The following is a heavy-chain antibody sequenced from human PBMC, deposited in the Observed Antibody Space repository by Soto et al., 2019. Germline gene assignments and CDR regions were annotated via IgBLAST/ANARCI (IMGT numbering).Heavy chain of an antibody. Sequence: SSETLSLTCTVSGGSISSGDYYWSWIRQPPGKGLEWIGYIYYSGSTYYNPSLKSRVTISVDTSKNQFSLKLSSVTAADTAVYYCARGGGSSPTLDYWGQGTLVTVSS. J-gene: IGHJ4*02. CDR3: ARGGGSSPTLDY. CDR2: IYYSGST. D-gene: IGHD6-6*01. V-gene: IGHV4-30-4*01. CDR1: GGSISSGDYY.